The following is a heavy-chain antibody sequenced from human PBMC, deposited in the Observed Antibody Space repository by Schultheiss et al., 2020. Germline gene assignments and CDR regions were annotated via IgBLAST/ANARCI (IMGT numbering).Heavy chain of an antibody. J-gene: IGHJ6*02. CDR1: GFTFDDYA. CDR3: AKGWQRNYYGMDV. Sequence: GGSLRLSCAASGFTFDDYAMHWVRQAPGKGLEWVSGISWNSGSIGYADSVKGRFTISRDNAKNSLYLQMNSLRAEDTALYYCAKGWQRNYYGMDVWGQGTTVTVSS. V-gene: IGHV3-9*01. D-gene: IGHD6-25*01. CDR2: ISWNSGSI.